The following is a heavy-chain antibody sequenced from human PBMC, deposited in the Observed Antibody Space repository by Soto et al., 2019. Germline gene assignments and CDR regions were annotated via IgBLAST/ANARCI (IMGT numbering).Heavy chain of an antibody. CDR1: GFTFSSYW. J-gene: IGHJ6*03. D-gene: IGHD2-2*01. CDR3: ARVSSGTSCCPIETYYYYMDV. CDR2: IKQDGSEK. Sequence: GGSLRLSCAASGFTFSSYWMSWVRQAPGKGLEWVANIKQDGSEKYYVDSVKGRFTISRDNAKNSLYLQMNSLRAEDTAVYYCARVSSGTSCCPIETYYYYMDVWGKGTTVTVSS. V-gene: IGHV3-7*01.